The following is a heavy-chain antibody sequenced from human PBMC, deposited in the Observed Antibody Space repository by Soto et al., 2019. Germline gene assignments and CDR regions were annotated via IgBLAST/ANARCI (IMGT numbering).Heavy chain of an antibody. J-gene: IGHJ4*02. V-gene: IGHV1-2*02. CDR2: INPNSGGT. CDR3: ATTYTTSGYYYDY. D-gene: IGHD3-22*01. CDR1: GYTFTGYY. Sequence: ASVNVYCKASGYTFTGYYMHWVRQAPGQGLEWMGWINPNSGGTNYAQKFQGRVTMTRDTSISTAYMELSRLRSDDTAVYYCATTYTTSGYYYDYWGQGTLVTVSS.